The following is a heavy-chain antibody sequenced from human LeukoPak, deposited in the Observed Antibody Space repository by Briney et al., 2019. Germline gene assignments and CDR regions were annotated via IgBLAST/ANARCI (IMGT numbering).Heavy chain of an antibody. CDR3: ARVIATRPHFHYYMDV. D-gene: IGHD6-6*01. V-gene: IGHV3-11*04. CDR2: ISNSGRTI. J-gene: IGHJ6*03. CDR1: GFTFRDHY. Sequence: GGSLGLSCAASGFTFRDHYMSWIRQAPGKGLEWVSYISNSGRTIYYADSVKGRFTTSRGNAENSLYLQMNSLRAEDTAVYFCARVIATRPHFHYYMDVWGKGTTVTVSS.